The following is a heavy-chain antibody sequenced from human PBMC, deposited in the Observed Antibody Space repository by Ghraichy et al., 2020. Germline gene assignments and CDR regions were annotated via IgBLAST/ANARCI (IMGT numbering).Heavy chain of an antibody. CDR3: ARVFLGAYFDAGPFDY. CDR2: YYSGST. D-gene: IGHD3-9*01. V-gene: IGHV4-30-4*07. J-gene: IGHJ4*02. Sequence: SETLSLTCAVSGGSISSIGYSWSWIRQPPGKGLEWIAYYSGSTYYNPPLQSRVTISVDRSKNRFSLELSSVTAADTAVYFCARVFLGAYFDAGPFDYWGQGILFTFSS. CDR1: GGSISSIGYS.